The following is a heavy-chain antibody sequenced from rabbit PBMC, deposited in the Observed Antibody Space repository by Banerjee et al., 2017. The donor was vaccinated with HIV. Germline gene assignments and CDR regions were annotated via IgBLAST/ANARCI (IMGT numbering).Heavy chain of an antibody. J-gene: IGHJ4*01. D-gene: IGHD6-1*01. CDR2: IYTDNGGT. Sequence: QSLEESGGALVTPGASLTLTCTASGLSFSSDYDMCWVRQAPGKGLEWIGCIYTDNGGTHYASWAKGRFTISKTSSTTVTLQMTSLTAADTATYFCARGSDYGGWAYDLWGPGTLVTVS. CDR3: ARGSDYGGWAYDL. CDR1: GLSFSSDYD. V-gene: IGHV1S40*01.